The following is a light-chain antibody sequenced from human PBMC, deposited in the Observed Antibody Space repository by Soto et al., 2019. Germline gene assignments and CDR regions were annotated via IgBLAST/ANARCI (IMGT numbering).Light chain of an antibody. Sequence: QSVLTQPPSASGTPGQRVTISCSGSSSNIGTNTVNWYQQLPGTAPKLLIYSNNQRPSGVPDRFSGSKSGTSASLAISGLQAEDVFDYHCAAWDNFFHGSVFGTRTKVTGL. J-gene: IGLJ1*01. CDR3: AAWDNFFHGSV. CDR1: SSNIGTNT. V-gene: IGLV1-44*01. CDR2: SNN.